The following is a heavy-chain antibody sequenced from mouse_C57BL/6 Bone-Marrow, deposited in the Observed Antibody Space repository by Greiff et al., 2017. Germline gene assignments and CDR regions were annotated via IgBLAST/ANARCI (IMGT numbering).Heavy chain of an antibody. J-gene: IGHJ3*01. V-gene: IGHV5-6*01. CDR3: AKHGANTPPFAN. CDR2: ISSGSSYT. CDR1: GFTFSSYG. Sequence: EVKLMESGGDLVKPGGSLKFSCAASGFTFSSYGMSWVRQTPDKRLEWVATISSGSSYTYYPDSVKGRFTISRDNAKNTLYLQMCSLKSEYTAMYYCAKHGANTPPFANWGKGTLVTVSA. D-gene: IGHD1-1*01.